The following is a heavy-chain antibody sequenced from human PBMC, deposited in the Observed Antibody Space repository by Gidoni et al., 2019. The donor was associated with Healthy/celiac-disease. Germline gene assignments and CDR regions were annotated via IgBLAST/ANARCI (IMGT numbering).Heavy chain of an antibody. CDR2: ISYDGSNK. CDR1: GFTFSSYG. D-gene: IGHD4-17*01. CDR3: ANPNYGGNPDDAFDI. V-gene: IGHV3-30*18. J-gene: IGHJ3*02. Sequence: QVQLVESGGGVVQPGRSLSLSCSASGFTFSSYGMHWVRQAPGKGLEWVAVISYDGSNKYYADSVKGRFTISRDNSKNTLYLQMNSLRAEDTAVYYCANPNYGGNPDDAFDIWGQGTMVTVSS.